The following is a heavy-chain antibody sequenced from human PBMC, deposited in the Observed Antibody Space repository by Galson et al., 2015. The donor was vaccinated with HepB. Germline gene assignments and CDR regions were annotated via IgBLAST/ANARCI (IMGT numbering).Heavy chain of an antibody. CDR1: GFTFSNAW. J-gene: IGHJ4*02. CDR3: TTGPYYYDSSGYSRPFDY. Sequence: SLRLSCAASGFTFSNAWMSWVRQAPGKGLEWVCRIKSKTDGGTTDYAAPVKGRFTISRDDSKNTLYLQMNSLKTEDTAVYYCTTGPYYYDSSGYSRPFDYWGQGTLVTVSS. V-gene: IGHV3-15*01. D-gene: IGHD3-22*01. CDR2: IKSKTDGGTT.